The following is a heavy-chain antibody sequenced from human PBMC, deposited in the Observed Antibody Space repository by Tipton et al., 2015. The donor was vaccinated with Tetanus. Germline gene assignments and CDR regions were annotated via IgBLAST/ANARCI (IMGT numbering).Heavy chain of an antibody. CDR2: VFYSGST. D-gene: IGHD2-15*01. J-gene: IGHJ5*02. V-gene: IGHV4-31*03. Sequence: TLSLTCSVSGGPISSGGYYWSWIRQHPGKGLEWIGYVFYSGSTNYNPSLKSRVTISVDTSQKPFSLNLTSVTAADTAVYYCARAPCYSSQRFRYVPRGQGILVPVTS. CDR3: ARAPCYSSQRFRYVP. CDR1: GGPISSGGYY.